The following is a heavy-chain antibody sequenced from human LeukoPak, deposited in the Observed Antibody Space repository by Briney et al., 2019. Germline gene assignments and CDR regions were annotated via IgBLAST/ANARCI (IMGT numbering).Heavy chain of an antibody. CDR2: INPSGGST. Sequence: ASVKVSCKAFGYTFTSNYMHWVRQAPEQGLEWMGIINPSGGSTSYAQKFQGRVTMTRDMSTRTDYMELSSLRYEDTAVYYCARARLSFTRGIGANYFDYWGQGTPVTVSS. CDR3: ARARLSFTRGIGANYFDY. J-gene: IGHJ4*02. V-gene: IGHV1-46*01. CDR1: GYTFTSNY. D-gene: IGHD2-15*01.